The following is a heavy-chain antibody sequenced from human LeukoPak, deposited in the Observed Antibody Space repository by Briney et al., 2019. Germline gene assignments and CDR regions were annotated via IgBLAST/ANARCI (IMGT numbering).Heavy chain of an antibody. CDR3: AKSLGNYDFWSGYYPRFDY. CDR1: GFTFSSYA. V-gene: IGHV3-23*01. CDR2: ISGSGGST. D-gene: IGHD3-3*01. J-gene: IGHJ4*02. Sequence: GGSLRLSCAASGFTFSSYAMSWVRQAPGKGLEWVSAISGSGGSTYYADSVKGRFTISRDNSKNTLYLQMNSLRAEDTAVYYCAKSLGNYDFWSGYYPRFDYWGQGTLVTVSS.